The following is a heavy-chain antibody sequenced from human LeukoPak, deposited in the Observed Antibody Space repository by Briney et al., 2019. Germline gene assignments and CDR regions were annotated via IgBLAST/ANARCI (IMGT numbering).Heavy chain of an antibody. Sequence: GGSLRLSCAASGFTFSNYNMNWVRQAPGKGLEWVSYISSSSSPIYYADSVKGRFTISRDNAKNSLYLQMSSLRAEDTAVYYCARDHGWNYGSADYWGQGTLVTVSS. CDR1: GFTFSNYN. V-gene: IGHV3-48*01. CDR2: ISSSSSPI. D-gene: IGHD1-7*01. J-gene: IGHJ4*02. CDR3: ARDHGWNYGSADY.